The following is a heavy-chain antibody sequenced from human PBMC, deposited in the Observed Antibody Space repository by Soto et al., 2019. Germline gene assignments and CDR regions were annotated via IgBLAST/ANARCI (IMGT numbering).Heavy chain of an antibody. D-gene: IGHD3-10*01. CDR1: GFSLSSSGVG. CDR2: IYWDDDK. CDR3: ARHYGSGPNNLRHFDL. J-gene: IGHJ2*01. Sequence: QITLKESGPTLVKPTQTLTLTCTLSGFSLSSSGVGVGWIRQPPGQALEWLAPIYWDDDKRYSPSLNSRLTKTKDTPKNQVHLKMTNKDPMDTATYYCARHYGSGPNNLRHFDLWGRHTLVTVST. V-gene: IGHV2-5*02.